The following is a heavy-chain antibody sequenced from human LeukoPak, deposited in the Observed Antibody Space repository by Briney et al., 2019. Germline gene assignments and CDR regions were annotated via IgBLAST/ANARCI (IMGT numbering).Heavy chain of an antibody. CDR2: ISYDGSNK. D-gene: IGHD2-15*01. CDR3: AKAALRYCSGGSCYSGLDY. J-gene: IGHJ4*02. CDR1: GFTFSSYG. V-gene: IGHV3-30*18. Sequence: PGGSLRLSCAASGFTFSSYGMHWVRQAPGKGLEWVAVISYDGSNKYYADSVKGRFTISRDNSKNTLYLQMNSLRAEDTAVYYCAKAALRYCSGGSCYSGLDYWGQGTLVTVSS.